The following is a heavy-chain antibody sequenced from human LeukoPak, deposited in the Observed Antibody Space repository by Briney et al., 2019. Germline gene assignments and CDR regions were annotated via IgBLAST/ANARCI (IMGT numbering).Heavy chain of an antibody. CDR1: GYTFTSYG. D-gene: IGHD4-11*01. V-gene: IGHV1-18*01. J-gene: IGHJ6*03. CDR2: ISAYNGNT. CDR3: ARYYSNSLCYYYYYMDV. Sequence: ASVKVSCKASGYTFTSYGISWVRQAPGQGLEWMGWISAYNGNTNYAQKLQGRVTMTTDTSTSTAYMELRSLRSDDTAVYYCARYYSNSLCYYYYYMDVWGKGTTVTVSS.